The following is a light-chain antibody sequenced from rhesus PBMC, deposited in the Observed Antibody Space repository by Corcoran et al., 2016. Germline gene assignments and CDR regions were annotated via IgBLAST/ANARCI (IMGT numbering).Light chain of an antibody. CDR2: AAS. CDR3: QQASSWPLT. V-gene: IGKV3-35*01. J-gene: IGKJ4*01. CDR1: QSVNSN. Sequence: IIMTQSPATLSLSPGERATLSCRASQSVNSNLDWYQQKPGQPPRLLTYAASNRATGIPDRFSGGGSGTVVSLTITSLGPECVGVYYCQQASSWPLTFGGGAKVEIK.